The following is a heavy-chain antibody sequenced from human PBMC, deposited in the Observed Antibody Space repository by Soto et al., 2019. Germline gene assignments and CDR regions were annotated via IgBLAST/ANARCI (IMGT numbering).Heavy chain of an antibody. V-gene: IGHV3-13*01. J-gene: IGHJ6*03. CDR3: ARGPVAGLGRYYYYMDV. CDR1: GFTFSSYD. Sequence: GGSLRLSCAASGFTFSSYDMHWVRQATGKGLEWVSAIGTAGDTYYPGSVKGRFTISRENAKNSLYLQMNSLRAGDTAVYYCARGPVAGLGRYYYYMDVWGKGTTVTVSS. D-gene: IGHD6-19*01. CDR2: IGTAGDT.